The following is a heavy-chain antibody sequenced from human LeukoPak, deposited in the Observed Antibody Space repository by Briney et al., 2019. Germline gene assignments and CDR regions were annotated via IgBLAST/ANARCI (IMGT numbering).Heavy chain of an antibody. CDR1: GFTFSSYT. V-gene: IGHV3-21*01. Sequence: GASLRLSCAASGFTFSSYTMNWVRQAPGKGLEWVSSISSSSSYTYYADSVKGRFTISRDNAKNSLYLQMNSLRAEDTAVYYCATPQNDYWGQGTLVTASS. CDR2: ISSSSSYT. CDR3: ATPQNDY. J-gene: IGHJ4*02.